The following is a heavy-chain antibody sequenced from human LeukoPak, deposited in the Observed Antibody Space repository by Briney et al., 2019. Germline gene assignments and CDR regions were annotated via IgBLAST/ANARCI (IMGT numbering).Heavy chain of an antibody. D-gene: IGHD1-14*01. J-gene: IGHJ4*02. V-gene: IGHV4-39*01. CDR1: GGSISSSSYY. CDR3: ARGTPGGYFDY. Sequence: SETLSLTCTVSGGSISSSSYYWGWIRQPPGKGLEWIGSIYYSGNTYYNPSLKSRVTISVDTSKNQFSLKLSSVTAADTAVYYCARGTPGGYFDYWGQGTLVTVSS. CDR2: IYYSGNT.